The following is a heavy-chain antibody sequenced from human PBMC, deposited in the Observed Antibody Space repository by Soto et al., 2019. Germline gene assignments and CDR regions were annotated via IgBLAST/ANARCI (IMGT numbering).Heavy chain of an antibody. Sequence: ASAKVSCKASGYTFTSYYMHWVRQAPGQGLEWMGIINPSGGSTSYAQKFQGRVTMTRDTSTSTVYMELSSLRSEDTAVYYCARGGYSGPNYYYGMDVWGQGTTVTVSS. J-gene: IGHJ6*02. CDR1: GYTFTSYY. CDR2: INPSGGST. CDR3: ARGGYSGPNYYYGMDV. V-gene: IGHV1-46*01. D-gene: IGHD5-12*01.